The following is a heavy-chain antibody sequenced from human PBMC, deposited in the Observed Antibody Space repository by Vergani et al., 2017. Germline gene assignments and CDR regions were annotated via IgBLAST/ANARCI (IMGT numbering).Heavy chain of an antibody. D-gene: IGHD6-13*01. V-gene: IGHV4-4*03. CDR2: FYHSGST. J-gene: IGHJ3*01. CDR1: GGSISSSNW. CDR3: ARGCRMSSSWYDAFDL. Sequence: QVQLQESGPGLVKPPGTLSLTCAVSGGSISSSNWWSWVRQPPGKGLEWIGEFYHSGSTNSNPALKSRVTISVEKSKNQFSLKLSSVTAADTAVYYCARGCRMSSSWYDAFDLWGQGTMVTVSS.